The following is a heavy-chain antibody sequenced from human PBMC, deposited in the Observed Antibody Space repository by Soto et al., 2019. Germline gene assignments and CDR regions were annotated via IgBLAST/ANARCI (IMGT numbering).Heavy chain of an antibody. Sequence: SETLSLTCAVYGVSFSGYYWSWIRQPPGKGLEWIGEINHSGSTNYNPSLKSRVTISVDTSKNQFSLKLSSVTAADTAVYYCARGRYYDFWSGYHGVFDYSGQGTLVTVSS. CDR3: ARGRYYDFWSGYHGVFDY. CDR2: INHSGST. D-gene: IGHD3-3*01. V-gene: IGHV4-34*01. CDR1: GVSFSGYY. J-gene: IGHJ4*02.